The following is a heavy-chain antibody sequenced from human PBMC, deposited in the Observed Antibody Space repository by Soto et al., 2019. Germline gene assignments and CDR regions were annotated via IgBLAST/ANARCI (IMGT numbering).Heavy chain of an antibody. CDR1: GDSISSGGSS. CDR3: VRDSLSGYYFDY. V-gene: IGHV4-30-2*01. D-gene: IGHD3-22*01. J-gene: IGHJ4*02. Sequence: QLQLQESGSGLVKPSQTLSLTCVVSGDSISSGGSSWNWIRQPPGKGLEWIGHTYHSGGTLYTPSLDSGVTVSVDKSKNQFSLRLTSVTAADTAVYYCVRDSLSGYYFDYWGQGTLVTVSS. CDR2: TYHSGGT.